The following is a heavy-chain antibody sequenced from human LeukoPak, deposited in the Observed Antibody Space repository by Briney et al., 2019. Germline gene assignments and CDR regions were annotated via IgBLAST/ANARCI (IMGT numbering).Heavy chain of an antibody. J-gene: IGHJ3*02. CDR2: MYTSGST. V-gene: IGHV4-4*07. CDR1: GVSISSYY. CDR3: ANDYTNYGAFDI. D-gene: IGHD4-11*01. Sequence: SETLSLTCIVSGVSISSYYWHWIRQPAGKGPEWIGRMYTSGSTNYNPSLKSRVTMSVDTSKNQFSLYMSSVTAADTAVYYCANDYTNYGAFDIWGQGTMVTVSS.